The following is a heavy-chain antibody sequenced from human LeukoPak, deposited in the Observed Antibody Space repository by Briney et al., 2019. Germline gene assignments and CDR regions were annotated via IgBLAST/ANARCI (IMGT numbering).Heavy chain of an antibody. CDR2: ISGGGGNT. J-gene: IGHJ4*02. CDR3: AKDSIGYYKPFDS. Sequence: GGSLRLSCAASGFTFGSYAMSWVRQAPGKGLEWVSAISGGGGNTYYADSVKGRFTISRDNSKNTLYLQMNSLRAEDTAVYYCAKDSIGYYKPFDSWGQGTLVTVSS. V-gene: IGHV3-23*01. CDR1: GFTFGSYA. D-gene: IGHD3-22*01.